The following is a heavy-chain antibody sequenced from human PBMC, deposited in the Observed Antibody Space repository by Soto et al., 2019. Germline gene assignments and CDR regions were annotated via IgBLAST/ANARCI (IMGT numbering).Heavy chain of an antibody. CDR1: GFTFSSYA. CDR2: ISYDGSNK. V-gene: IGHV3-30-3*01. J-gene: IGHJ4*02. D-gene: IGHD6-6*01. CDR3: ARAEIAALSLDY. Sequence: QVQLVESGGGVVQPGRSLRLSCAASGFTFSSYAMHWVRQAPGKGLEWVAVISYDGSNKYYADSVKGRFTISRDNSKNTLYLQMNRLRAEDTAVYYCARAEIAALSLDYWGRGTLVTVSS.